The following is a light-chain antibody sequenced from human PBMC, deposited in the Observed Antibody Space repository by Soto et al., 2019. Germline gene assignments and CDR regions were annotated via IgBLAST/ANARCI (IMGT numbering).Light chain of an antibody. V-gene: IGKV3-20*01. Sequence: ETVLKQTPATLYVSPGERATRSCRASQSVSSDYLAWYQQKPGQAPRLLIYGASSRASGTPDRFSGSGSGTDFTLTISRLEPEDFALYYCQQYATSPLTFGGGTKVDI. CDR3: QQYATSPLT. CDR2: GAS. CDR1: QSVSSDY. J-gene: IGKJ4*01.